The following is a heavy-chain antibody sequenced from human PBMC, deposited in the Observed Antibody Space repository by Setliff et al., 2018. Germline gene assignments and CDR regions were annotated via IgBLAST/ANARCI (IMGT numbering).Heavy chain of an antibody. CDR2: IWYDGSNK. J-gene: IGHJ4*02. D-gene: IGHD4-17*01. CDR3: ARNDYGDYYFDY. Sequence: PGGSLRLSCAASGFTFNNFAMHWVRQAPGKGLEWVAVIWYDGSNKYYADSVKGRFTISRDNAKNSLYLQMNSLRAEDTAVYYCARNDYGDYYFDYWGQGTLVTVSS. V-gene: IGHV3-33*01. CDR1: GFTFNNFA.